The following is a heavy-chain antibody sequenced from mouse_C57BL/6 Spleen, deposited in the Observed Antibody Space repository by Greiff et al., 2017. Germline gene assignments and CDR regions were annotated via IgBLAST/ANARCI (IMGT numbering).Heavy chain of an antibody. J-gene: IGHJ2*01. Sequence: EVKLMESGGGFVKPGGSLNLSCPASGFTFSSYAMSWVRQTPEQSLEWVATISDGGSYTYYPDNVKGLFTIARDNAKNNLYLQRSQLKSEDTAMYYCARDLDYYGLDYWGQGTTLTVSS. CDR3: ARDLDYYGLDY. CDR2: ISDGGSYT. CDR1: GFTFSSYA. V-gene: IGHV5-4*01. D-gene: IGHD1-1*01.